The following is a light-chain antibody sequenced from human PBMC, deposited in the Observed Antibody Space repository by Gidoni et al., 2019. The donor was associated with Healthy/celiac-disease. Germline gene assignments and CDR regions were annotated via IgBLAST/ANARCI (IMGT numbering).Light chain of an antibody. J-gene: IGKJ2*01. V-gene: IGKV1-39*01. Sequence: IPMNQAPASLSASVRDRVTITCRASQSITSYLNWYQQKPGHAPKRLIDAVSSSQSVVPSRVSGSGSGTDFTLSISGVQPEDFATCYCQRSYSTPYTFGQGTKLEIK. CDR1: QSITSY. CDR3: QRSYSTPYT. CDR2: AVS.